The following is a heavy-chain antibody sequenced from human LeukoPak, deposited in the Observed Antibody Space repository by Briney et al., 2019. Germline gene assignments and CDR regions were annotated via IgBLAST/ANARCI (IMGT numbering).Heavy chain of an antibody. V-gene: IGHV3-23*01. CDR3: AAQITMVRGVIGYYFDY. CDR2: ISGSGGST. J-gene: IGHJ4*02. CDR1: GLTFSSHW. Sequence: GGSLRLSCAASGLTFSSHWMHWVRQAPGKGLEWVSAISGSGGSTYYADSVKGRFTISRDNSKNTLYLQMNSLRAEDTAVYYCAAQITMVRGVIGYYFDYWGQGTLVTVSS. D-gene: IGHD3-10*01.